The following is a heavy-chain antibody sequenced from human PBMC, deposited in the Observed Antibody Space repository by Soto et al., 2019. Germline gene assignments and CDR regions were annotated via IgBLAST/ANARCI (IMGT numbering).Heavy chain of an antibody. CDR2: IIPIFGTA. J-gene: IGHJ5*02. CDR1: GGTFSSYA. Sequence: QVQLVQPGAEVKKPGSSVKVSCKASGGTFSSYAISWVRQAPGQGLEWMGGIIPIFGTANYAQKFQGRVTITADESTSTAYMELSSLRSEDTAVYYCARDRGCSSTSCYRRSGWFDPWGQGTLVTVSS. V-gene: IGHV1-69*01. CDR3: ARDRGCSSTSCYRRSGWFDP. D-gene: IGHD2-2*01.